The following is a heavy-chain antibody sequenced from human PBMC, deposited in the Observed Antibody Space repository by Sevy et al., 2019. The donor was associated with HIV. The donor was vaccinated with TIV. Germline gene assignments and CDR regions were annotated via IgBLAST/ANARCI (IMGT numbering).Heavy chain of an antibody. Sequence: ASVKVSCKASGGTFSSYAISWVRQAPGQGLEWMGGIIPIFGTANYAQKFQGRVTITADESTSTAYMELSSLRSEDTAVYYCASRSSKFGVVIPLDYYYYYGMDVWGQGTTVTVSS. CDR3: ASRSSKFGVVIPLDYYYYYGMDV. CDR1: GGTFSSYA. D-gene: IGHD3-3*01. V-gene: IGHV1-69*13. CDR2: IIPIFGTA. J-gene: IGHJ6*02.